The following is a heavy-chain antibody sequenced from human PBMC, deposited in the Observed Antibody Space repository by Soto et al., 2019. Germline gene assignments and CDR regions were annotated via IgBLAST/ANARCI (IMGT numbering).Heavy chain of an antibody. CDR1: GFTFSSYS. V-gene: IGHV3-21*01. CDR2: ISSSSSYI. Sequence: EVQLVESGGGLVKPGGSLRLSCADSGFTFSSYSMNWVRQAPGKGLEWVSSISSSSSYIYYADSVKGRFTISRDNAKNSLYLQMNSLRAEDTAVYYCARDQPGYSYGYGLGYWGQGTLVTVSS. J-gene: IGHJ4*02. D-gene: IGHD5-18*01. CDR3: ARDQPGYSYGYGLGY.